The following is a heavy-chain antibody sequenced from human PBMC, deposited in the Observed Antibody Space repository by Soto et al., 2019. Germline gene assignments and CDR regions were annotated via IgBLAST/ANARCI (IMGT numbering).Heavy chain of an antibody. CDR1: GFRFSDYG. V-gene: IGHV3-30*03. D-gene: IGHD3-22*01. CDR3: ARGGRSGSSGYYNPSFDY. CDR2: ISLDGNNK. Sequence: QVQLVQTGGGAVLPGRSLSLSCAASGFRFSDYGMHWVRQAPGKGLEWVAVISLDGNNKYYADSVQGRFTSSRDNSKNTLYLQMEALRVEDTAVYYCARGGRSGSSGYYNPSFDYWGQGTLVSVSS. J-gene: IGHJ4*02.